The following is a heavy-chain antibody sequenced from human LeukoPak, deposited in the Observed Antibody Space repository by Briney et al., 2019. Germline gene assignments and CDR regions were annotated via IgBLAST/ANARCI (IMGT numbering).Heavy chain of an antibody. CDR2: TNRDGSST. CDR3: ARDSVEWYIFDY. V-gene: IGHV3-74*01. Sequence: GGSLRLSCAASGFTFSSHWMHWVRQAPGKGPVWVARTNRDGSSTAYADSVKGRFTISKDNAKNTLYLLMNSLRAEDTAVYHCARDSVEWYIFDYWGQGTLVTVSS. J-gene: IGHJ4*02. CDR1: GFTFSSHW. D-gene: IGHD3-3*01.